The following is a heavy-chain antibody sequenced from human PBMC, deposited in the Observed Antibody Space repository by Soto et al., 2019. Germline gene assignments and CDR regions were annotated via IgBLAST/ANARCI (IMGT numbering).Heavy chain of an antibody. CDR2: IIPIFGTA. V-gene: IGHV1-69*13. J-gene: IGHJ6*02. D-gene: IGHD2-2*03. Sequence: GASVKVSCKASGGTFSSYAISWVRQAPGQGLEWMGGIIPIFGTANYAQKFQGRVTITADESTSTAYMGLSSLRSEDTAVYYCARDGYCSSTSCPAGYYYYGMDVWGQGTTVTVSS. CDR1: GGTFSSYA. CDR3: ARDGYCSSTSCPAGYYYYGMDV.